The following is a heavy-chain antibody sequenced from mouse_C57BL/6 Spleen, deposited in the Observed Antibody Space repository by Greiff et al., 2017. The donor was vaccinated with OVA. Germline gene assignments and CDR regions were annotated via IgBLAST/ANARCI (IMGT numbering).Heavy chain of an antibody. Sequence: EVMLVESGGGLVKPGGSLKLSCAASGFTFSSYAMSWVRQTPEKRLEWVATISDGGSYTYYPDNVKGRFTISRDNAKNNLYLQMSHLKSEDTAMYYCARETTVVATRGYFDVWGTGTTVTVSS. J-gene: IGHJ1*03. CDR1: GFTFSSYA. V-gene: IGHV5-4*01. CDR2: ISDGGSYT. CDR3: ARETTVVATRGYFDV. D-gene: IGHD1-1*01.